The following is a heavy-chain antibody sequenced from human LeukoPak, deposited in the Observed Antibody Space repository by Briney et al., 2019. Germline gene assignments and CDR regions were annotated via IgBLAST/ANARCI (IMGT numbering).Heavy chain of an antibody. V-gene: IGHV3-23*01. D-gene: IGHD6-6*01. CDR1: GFTFSSYA. CDR2: ISGSGGST. CDR3: AKPGEAGIAARGYYYYGMDV. Sequence: PGGSLRLSCAASGFTFSSYAMSWVRQAPGKGLERVSAISGSGGSTYYADSVKGRFTISRDNSKNTLYLQMNSLRAEDTAVYYCAKPGEAGIAARGYYYYGMDVWGQGTTVTVSS. J-gene: IGHJ6*02.